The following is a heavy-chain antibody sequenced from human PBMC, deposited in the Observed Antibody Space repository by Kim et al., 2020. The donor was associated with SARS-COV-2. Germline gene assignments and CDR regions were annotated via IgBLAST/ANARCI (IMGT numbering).Heavy chain of an antibody. CDR1: GYSFTSYW. J-gene: IGHJ6*02. CDR2: IDPSDSYT. Sequence: GESLKISCKGSGYSFTSYWISWVRQMPGKGLEWMGRIDPSDSYTNYSPSFQGHVTISADKSISTAYLQWSSLKASDTAMYYCARPVSFSTDYYYYYGMDVWGQGTTVTVSS. V-gene: IGHV5-10-1*01. D-gene: IGHD3-22*01. CDR3: ARPVSFSTDYYYYYGMDV.